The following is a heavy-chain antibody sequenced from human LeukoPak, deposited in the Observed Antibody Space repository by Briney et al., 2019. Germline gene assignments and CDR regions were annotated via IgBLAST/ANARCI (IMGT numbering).Heavy chain of an antibody. V-gene: IGHV1-24*01. Sequence: ASVKVSRKVSGYTLTELSMHWVRQAPGKGLEWMGGFDPEDGETIYAQKFQGRVTMTEDTSTDTAYMELSSLRSEDTAVYYCATVNDFWSGFGFWGQGTLVTVSS. J-gene: IGHJ4*02. CDR1: GYTLTELS. CDR3: ATVNDFWSGFGF. D-gene: IGHD3-3*01. CDR2: FDPEDGET.